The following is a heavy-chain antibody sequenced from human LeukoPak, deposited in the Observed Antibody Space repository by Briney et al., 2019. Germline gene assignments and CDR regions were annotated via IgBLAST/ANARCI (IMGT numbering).Heavy chain of an antibody. CDR2: INSDGSST. J-gene: IGHJ4*02. D-gene: IGHD6-19*01. Sequence: QTGGSLRLSCAASGFTFSSYWTHWVRQAPGKGLVWVSRINSDGSSTSYADSVKGRFTISRDNAKNTLYLQMNSLRAEDTAVYYCARVHIAVAGTSDYFDYWGQGTLVTVSS. V-gene: IGHV3-74*01. CDR1: GFTFSSYW. CDR3: ARVHIAVAGTSDYFDY.